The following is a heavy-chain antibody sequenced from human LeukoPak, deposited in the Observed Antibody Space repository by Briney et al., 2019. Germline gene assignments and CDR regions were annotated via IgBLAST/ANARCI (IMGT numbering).Heavy chain of an antibody. J-gene: IGHJ6*04. CDR2: FSSSGGTI. D-gene: IGHD3-10*02. Sequence: GGSLRLSCAASGFTFSSYEMNWVGQAPGKGLEWVSYFSSSGGTIYYADSVKGRFTISIDNDKHSLYLQMNSLRAEDTAVYYCAELGITMIGGVWGKGTTVNISS. V-gene: IGHV3-48*03. CDR3: AELGITMIGGV. CDR1: GFTFSSYE.